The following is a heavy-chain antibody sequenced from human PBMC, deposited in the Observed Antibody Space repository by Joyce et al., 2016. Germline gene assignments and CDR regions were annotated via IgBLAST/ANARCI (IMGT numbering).Heavy chain of an antibody. CDR2: IKSKSQGGTT. V-gene: IGHV3-15*01. Sequence: EVQLVESGGGLVKPGGSLRLSCAASGFSFRNAWVTWVRQDPGKGLDGVGHIKSKSQGGTTEYAATVKGRVTISRDDSRDTAYLQMNSLKSEDTGVYFCVTGICIGTACHWDDAFDVWGQGTMVTVSS. CDR1: GFSFRNAW. J-gene: IGHJ3*01. D-gene: IGHD2-2*01. CDR3: VTGICIGTACHWDDAFDV.